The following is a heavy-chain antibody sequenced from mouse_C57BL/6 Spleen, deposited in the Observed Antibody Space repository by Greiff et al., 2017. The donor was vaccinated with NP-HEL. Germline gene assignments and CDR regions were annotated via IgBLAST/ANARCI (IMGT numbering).Heavy chain of an antibody. CDR3: ARPIYDGSLDY. J-gene: IGHJ2*01. Sequence: EVQLQQSGGGLVKPGRSLKLSCAASGFTFSDYGMHWVRQAPEKGLEWVAYISSGSSTIYYADTVKGRFTISRDNAKNTLFLQMTSLRSEDTAMYYCARPIYDGSLDYWGQGTTLTVSS. CDR1: GFTFSDYG. D-gene: IGHD2-3*01. CDR2: ISSGSSTI. V-gene: IGHV5-17*01.